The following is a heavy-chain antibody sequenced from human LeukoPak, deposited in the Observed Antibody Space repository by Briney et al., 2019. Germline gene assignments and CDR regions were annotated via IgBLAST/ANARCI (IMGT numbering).Heavy chain of an antibody. CDR1: GFTFSSYA. CDR3: AKVVPAAMWVYYYYGMDV. CDR2: ISGSGGST. V-gene: IGHV3-23*01. D-gene: IGHD2-2*01. Sequence: GGSLRLSCAASGFTFSSYAMSWVRQAPGKGLEWVSAISGSGGSTYYADSVKGRFTISRDNSKNTLYLQMNSLRAEDTAVYYCAKVVPAAMWVYYYYGMDVWGQGTTATVSS. J-gene: IGHJ6*02.